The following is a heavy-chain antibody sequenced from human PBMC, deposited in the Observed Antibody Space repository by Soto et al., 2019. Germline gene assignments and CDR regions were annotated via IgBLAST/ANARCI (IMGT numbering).Heavy chain of an antibody. CDR1: GGSITSANW. J-gene: IGHJ5*02. CDR3: ARVLRGWFDP. CDR2: ISHTGIT. V-gene: IGHV4-4*02. Sequence: SETLSLTCAVSGGSITSANWWTWVRQPPGGGLEWIGEISHTGITNYKASLKSRVTMSVDKTKNDVSLKLTSVTAADTAVYYCARVLRGWFDPWGQGTPVTISS.